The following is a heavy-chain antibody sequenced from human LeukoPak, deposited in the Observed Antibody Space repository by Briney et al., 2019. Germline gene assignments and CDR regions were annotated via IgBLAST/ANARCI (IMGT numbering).Heavy chain of an antibody. CDR1: GGSISTYY. V-gene: IGHV4-59*01. D-gene: IGHD2-21*01. Sequence: SETLSLTCTVSGGSISTYYWSWIRQPPGKGLEWIAYIYYSGSTNSSPSLKSRVTISVDTSKNQFSLNLSSVTAADTAIYYWGSGAASMWYFDHWGQGTLVTVSS. CDR3: GSGAASMWYFDH. CDR2: IYYSGST. J-gene: IGHJ4*02.